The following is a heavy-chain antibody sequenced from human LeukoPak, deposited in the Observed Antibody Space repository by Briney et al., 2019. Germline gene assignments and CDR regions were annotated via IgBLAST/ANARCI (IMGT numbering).Heavy chain of an antibody. CDR3: TRSPVGGNWFDP. Sequence: GGSLRLSCAASGFTFSNFGMHWVRQAPGKGLVWVSRINSDGSTTSYADSVKGRFTISRDNAKNTLYLQMNSLGAEDTSVYYCTRSPVGGNWFDPWGQGTLVTVSS. J-gene: IGHJ5*02. V-gene: IGHV3-74*01. CDR1: GFTFSNFG. CDR2: INSDGSTT.